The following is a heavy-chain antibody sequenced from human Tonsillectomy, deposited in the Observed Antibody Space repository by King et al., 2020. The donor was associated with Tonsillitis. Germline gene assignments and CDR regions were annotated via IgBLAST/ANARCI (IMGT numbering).Heavy chain of an antibody. CDR1: GLTFSTYA. V-gene: IGHV3-23*04. Sequence: VQLVESGGGLVQPGGSLRLSCAASGLTFSTYAMSWVRQAPGKGLEWVAAVSAAGITYNADSVKGRFTISRDDLKDTLYLQMNSLRAEDTAIYYCAKGGAVMRALSDHWGQGTLVTVSS. CDR3: AKGGAVMRALSDH. J-gene: IGHJ4*02. CDR2: VSAAGIT. D-gene: IGHD4-11*01.